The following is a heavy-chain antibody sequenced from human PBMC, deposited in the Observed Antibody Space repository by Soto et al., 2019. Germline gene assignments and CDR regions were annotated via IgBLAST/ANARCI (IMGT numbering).Heavy chain of an antibody. CDR3: ARDRWFGESYYYYGMDV. CDR1: GFTFSSYS. D-gene: IGHD3-10*01. J-gene: IGHJ6*02. CDR2: ISSSSSYI. Sequence: GGSLRLSCAASGFTFSSYSMNWVRQAPGKGLEWVSSISSSSSYIYYADSVKGRFTISRDNAKNSLYLQMNSLRAEDTAVYYCARDRWFGESYYYYGMDVWGQGTTVTVSS. V-gene: IGHV3-21*01.